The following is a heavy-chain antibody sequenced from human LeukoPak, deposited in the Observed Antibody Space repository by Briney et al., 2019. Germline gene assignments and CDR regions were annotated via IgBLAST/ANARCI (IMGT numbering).Heavy chain of an antibody. J-gene: IGHJ4*02. V-gene: IGHV3-23*01. Sequence: GGSLRLSCAASAFTFSSYAMSWVSQAPGKGLEWVSAISGSGGSTYYADSVKGRFTISRDTSKNTLYLQMNSLRAEDTAVYYCAKDLPFTYYFDYWGQGTLVTVSS. CDR1: AFTFSSYA. CDR3: AKDLPFTYYFDY. CDR2: ISGSGGST. D-gene: IGHD2/OR15-2a*01.